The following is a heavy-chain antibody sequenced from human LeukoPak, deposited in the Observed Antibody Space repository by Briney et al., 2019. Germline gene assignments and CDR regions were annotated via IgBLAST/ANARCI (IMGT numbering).Heavy chain of an antibody. CDR3: ARDRSDCSSTSCFRSSYMDV. CDR1: GYTFTSYD. J-gene: IGHJ6*03. D-gene: IGHD2-2*01. V-gene: IGHV1-8*01. CDR2: MNPNSGNT. Sequence: GASVKVSCKASGYTFTSYDINWVRQATGQGLEWMGWMNPNSGNTGYAQKFQGRVTMTRNTSISTAYMELSSLRSDDTAVYYCARDRSDCSSTSCFRSSYMDVWGKGTTVTVSS.